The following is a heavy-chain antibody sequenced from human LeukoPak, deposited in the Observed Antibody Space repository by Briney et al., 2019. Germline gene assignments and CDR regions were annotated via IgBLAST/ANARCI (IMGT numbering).Heavy chain of an antibody. CDR1: GFTFDDYA. CDR3: AKEKAAAGIFDY. J-gene: IGHJ4*02. CDR2: ISWNSGSI. Sequence: GRSLRLSCAASGFTFDDYAMHWVRQAPGKGLEWVSGISWNSGSIGYADSVKGRFTISRDNAKNSLYLQMNSLRAEDMALYYCAKEKAAAGIFDYWGQGTLVTVSS. V-gene: IGHV3-9*03. D-gene: IGHD6-13*01.